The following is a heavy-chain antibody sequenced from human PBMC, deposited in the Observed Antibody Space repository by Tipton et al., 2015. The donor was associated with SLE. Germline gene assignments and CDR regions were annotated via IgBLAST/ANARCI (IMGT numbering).Heavy chain of an antibody. CDR2: IYTSGST. J-gene: IGHJ6*03. CDR1: GGSISSGSYY. V-gene: IGHV4-61*02. CDR3: ARGDMVVVPAAGGGYYYYMDV. D-gene: IGHD2-2*01. Sequence: TLSLTCTVSGGSISSGSYYWSWIRQPAGKGLEWIGRIYTSGSTNYSPSLKSRVTISVDTSKNQFSLKLSSVTAADTAVYYCARGDMVVVPAAGGGYYYYMDVWGKGTTGTVSS.